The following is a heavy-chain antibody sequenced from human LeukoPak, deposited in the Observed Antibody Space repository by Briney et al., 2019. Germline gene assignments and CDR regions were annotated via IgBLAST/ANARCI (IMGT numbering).Heavy chain of an antibody. CDR1: GGSISSSSYY. D-gene: IGHD4-23*01. CDR3: ARVGTTVVTPGYYYYMDV. V-gene: IGHV4-39*07. CDR2: IYYSGST. J-gene: IGHJ6*03. Sequence: SETLSLTCTVSGGSISSSSYYWGWIRQPPGKGLEWIGSIYYSGSTYYNPSLKSRVTISVDTSKNQFSLKLSSVTAAGTAVYYCARVGTTVVTPGYYYYMDVWGKGTTVTVSS.